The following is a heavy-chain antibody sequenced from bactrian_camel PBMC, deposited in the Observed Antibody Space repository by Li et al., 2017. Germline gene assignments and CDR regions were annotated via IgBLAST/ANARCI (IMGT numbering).Heavy chain of an antibody. CDR1: GLTFDDSD. J-gene: IGHJ4*01. Sequence: HVQLVESGGGSVQPGGSLKLSCTATGLTFDDSDMGWYRQSPGNKCEMVATVHSDDYTNYEDSVKGRFTISQDNAKNTLYLQMNSLKPEDTAMYYCAADLNNPANCYSGSWELSDFHVWGQGTQVTVS. CDR3: AADLNNPANCYSGSWELSDFHV. D-gene: IGHD3*01. CDR2: VHSDDYT. V-gene: IGHV3S53*01.